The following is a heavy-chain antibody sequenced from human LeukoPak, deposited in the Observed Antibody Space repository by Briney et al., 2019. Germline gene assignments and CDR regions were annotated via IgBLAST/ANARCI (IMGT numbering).Heavy chain of an antibody. CDR1: GFTFSSYW. Sequence: GGSLRLSCAASGFTFSSYWMHWVRQAPGKGLVWVSRIKSDGSSTSYADSVKGRFTISRDNAKNTLYLQMNSLRAEDTAVYYCAKGSLSGGTFYFDYWGQGTLVTVSS. CDR3: AKGSLSGGTFYFDY. J-gene: IGHJ4*02. D-gene: IGHD2-15*01. V-gene: IGHV3-74*01. CDR2: IKSDGSST.